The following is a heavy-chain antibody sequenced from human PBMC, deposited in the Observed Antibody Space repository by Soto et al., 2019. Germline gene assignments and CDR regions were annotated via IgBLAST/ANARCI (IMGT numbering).Heavy chain of an antibody. V-gene: IGHV3-21*01. D-gene: IGHD3-22*01. CDR1: GFNFITYS. CDR3: VRDGLDYYDTARLYFDK. CDR2: ISSSAVYI. Sequence: EVQLVESGGGPVRPGGSLKLSCAASGFNFITYSLSWVRQAPGKGLEWVASISSSAVYIDYADSMKGRFTISRDNANNSLYLQMNSLRAEDTATYYCVRDGLDYYDTARLYFDKWGQGTLVTVSS. J-gene: IGHJ4*02.